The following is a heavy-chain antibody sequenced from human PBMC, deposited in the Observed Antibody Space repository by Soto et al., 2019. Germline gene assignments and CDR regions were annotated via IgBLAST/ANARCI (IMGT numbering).Heavy chain of an antibody. CDR1: AGFTSSSNW. D-gene: IGHD5-12*01. V-gene: IGHV4-4*03. CDR3: ARLRLRPLDY. J-gene: IGHJ4*02. Sequence: PETLSLTCAVSAGFTSSSNWWSCVRQPPGKGLEWIGEVSHSGSPNYNSSLRSRVTISVDKSKKQFSLKLSSVTAADTAVYYWARLRLRPLDYWGLRTLVTRFS. CDR2: VSHSGSP.